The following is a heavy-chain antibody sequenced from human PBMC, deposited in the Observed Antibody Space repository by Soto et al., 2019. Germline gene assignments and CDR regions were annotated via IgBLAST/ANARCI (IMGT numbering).Heavy chain of an antibody. CDR3: AHRREFSWFDP. Sequence: QITLKESGPTLVKPTQTLTLTCTFSGFSLSTSGVNVGWIRQPPGKALEWLAVIYWDDEKRYSPSLKSRLTITKDTSKNQVVLRMTNMDPVDTATYYCAHRREFSWFDPWGQGTLVTVSS. CDR2: IYWDDEK. V-gene: IGHV2-5*02. CDR1: GFSLSTSGVN. J-gene: IGHJ5*02.